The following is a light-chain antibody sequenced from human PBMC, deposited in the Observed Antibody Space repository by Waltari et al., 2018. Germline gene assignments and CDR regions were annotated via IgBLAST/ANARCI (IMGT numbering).Light chain of an antibody. CDR2: EVN. V-gene: IGLV2-23*02. J-gene: IGLJ3*02. Sequence: QSALTQPASVSGSHGQSITTPCTGTSTNIRNYNLISWYQQHPSNAPKLLIYEVNKWPSGFSSRFSGSKSGNTASLTISVLQAEDEADYYCCSYAGDGIVMFGGGTKL. CDR1: STNIRNYNL. CDR3: CSYAGDGIVM.